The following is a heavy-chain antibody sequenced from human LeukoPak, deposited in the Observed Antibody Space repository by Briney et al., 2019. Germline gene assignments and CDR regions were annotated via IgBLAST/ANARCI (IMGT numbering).Heavy chain of an antibody. CDR1: AFTFRTYW. D-gene: IGHD3-10*01. Sequence: GGSLRLSCAASAFTFRTYWMSWVRQAPGKGLEWVAMIKPDGSEKYCVDSVKGLFTISRDNAKTSLYLQMNSLRAEDTAVYYCAREAEAYYDSGSYSFDYWGQGILVTVSS. CDR2: IKPDGSEK. V-gene: IGHV3-7*04. CDR3: AREAEAYYDSGSYSFDY. J-gene: IGHJ4*02.